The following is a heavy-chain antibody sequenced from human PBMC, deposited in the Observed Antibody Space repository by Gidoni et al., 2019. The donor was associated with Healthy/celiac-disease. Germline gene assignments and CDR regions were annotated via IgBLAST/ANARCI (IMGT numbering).Heavy chain of an antibody. Sequence: WIGYIYYSGSTNYNPSLKSRVTISVDTSKNQFSLKLSSVTAADTAVYYCARSGYYYDSSGPIFDYWGQGTLVTVSS. D-gene: IGHD3-22*01. CDR2: IYYSGST. CDR3: ARSGYYYDSSGPIFDY. J-gene: IGHJ4*02. V-gene: IGHV4-59*01.